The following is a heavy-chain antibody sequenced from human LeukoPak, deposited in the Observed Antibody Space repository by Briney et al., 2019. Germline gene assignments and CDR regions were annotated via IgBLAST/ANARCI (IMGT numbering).Heavy chain of an antibody. CDR3: ARTYSTSSTYYNYMDV. CDR2: IRNNANSYTT. D-gene: IGHD6-6*01. Sequence: GGSLRLSCAASGFTFSDYYMDWVCQAPGKGLEWVGRIRNNANSYTTDYAASVKGRFTISRDESKTSLYLQMNSLKTEDTAVYYCARTYSTSSTYYNYMDVWGKGTTVTVSS. V-gene: IGHV3-72*01. CDR1: GFTFSDYY. J-gene: IGHJ6*03.